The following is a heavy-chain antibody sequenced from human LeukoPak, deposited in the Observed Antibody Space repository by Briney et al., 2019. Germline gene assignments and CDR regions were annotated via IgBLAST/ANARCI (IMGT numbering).Heavy chain of an antibody. CDR2: ISHDGSNK. CDR3: ARGIQLFFDY. V-gene: IGHV3-30-3*01. CDR1: GFTFSSYA. Sequence: GGSLRLSCAASGFTFSSYAMHWVRQAPGKGLEWVAVISHDGSNKYYADSVKGRFTISRDNSKNTLYLQMNSLRAEDTAVYYCARGIQLFFDYWGQGTLVTVSS. J-gene: IGHJ4*02. D-gene: IGHD5-18*01.